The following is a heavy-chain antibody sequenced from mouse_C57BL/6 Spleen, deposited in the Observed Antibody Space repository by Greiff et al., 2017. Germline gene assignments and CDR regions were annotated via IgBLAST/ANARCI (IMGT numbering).Heavy chain of an antibody. CDR1: GYTFTSYW. CDR2: IDPNSGGT. Sequence: QVQLQQPGAELVKPGASVKLSCKASGYTFTSYWMPWVKQRPGRGLAWIGRIDPNSGGTKYNEKFQGKATMTADTSSNTAYLQLSSLTSEDTAVYYCTPIYYDYDGRFAYWGQGTLVTVSA. J-gene: IGHJ3*01. CDR3: TPIYYDYDGRFAY. D-gene: IGHD2-4*01. V-gene: IGHV1-62-3*01.